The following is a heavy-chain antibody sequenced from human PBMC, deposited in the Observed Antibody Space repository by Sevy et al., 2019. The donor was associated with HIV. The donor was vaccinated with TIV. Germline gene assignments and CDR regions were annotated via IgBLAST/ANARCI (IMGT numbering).Heavy chain of an antibody. CDR2: ISIDGSNK. V-gene: IGHV3-30*18. D-gene: IGHD2-15*01. J-gene: IGHJ4*02. CDR1: GFTFKYHG. CDR3: AKDGGHXXXXY. Sequence: GGSLRLSCAASGFTFKYHGMHWVRQAPGKGLEWLSLISIDGSNKYYADSVKGRFTISRDNAKNTVSVQMNSLRPEDTATYYCAKDGGHXXXXYWGQXILVTVSS.